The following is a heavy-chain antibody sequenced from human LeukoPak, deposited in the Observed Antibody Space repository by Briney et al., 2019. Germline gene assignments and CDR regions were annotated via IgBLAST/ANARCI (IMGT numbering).Heavy chain of an antibody. J-gene: IGHJ4*02. CDR2: ISSSSSYI. V-gene: IGHV3-21*01. CDR3: ARGYDSSGYYFDY. CDR1: GFTFSSYS. Sequence: IPGGSLRLSCAASGFTFSSYSMNWVRQAPGKGLEWVSSISSSSSYIYYADSVKGRFTISRDNAMNSLYLQMNSLRAEDTAVYYCARGYDSSGYYFDYWGQGTLVTVSS. D-gene: IGHD3-22*01.